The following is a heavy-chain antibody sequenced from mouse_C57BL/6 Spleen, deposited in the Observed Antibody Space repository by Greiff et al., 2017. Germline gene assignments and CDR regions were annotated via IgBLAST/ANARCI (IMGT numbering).Heavy chain of an antibody. J-gene: IGHJ3*01. CDR2: ISSGSSTI. V-gene: IGHV5-17*01. D-gene: IGHD2-4*01. CDR3: ARGGYDYDAFAY. CDR1: GFTFSDYG. Sequence: DVHLVESGGGLVKPGGSLKLSCAASGFTFSDYGMHWVRQAPEKGLEWVAYISSGSSTIYYADTVKGRFTISRDNAKNTLFLQMTSLRSEDTAMYYCARGGYDYDAFAYWGQGTLVTVSA.